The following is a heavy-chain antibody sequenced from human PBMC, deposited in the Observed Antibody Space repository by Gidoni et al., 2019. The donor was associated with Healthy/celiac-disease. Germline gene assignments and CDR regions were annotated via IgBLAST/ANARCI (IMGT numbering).Heavy chain of an antibody. CDR3: ARRSYYYGSGSYYFDY. CDR1: GRSITSRRYY. J-gene: IGHJ4*02. CDR2: IYHCGST. Sequence: LQLQPSCPGLAKPSDTLSLTCPASGRSITSRRYYWGWSRQPPGKGLEWIGSIYHCGSTYYNPSLKSRVTISVEMSKNQFSLKMSAVTAADTAVYYCARRSYYYGSGSYYFDYRGQGTLVTVSS. V-gene: IGHV4-39*01. D-gene: IGHD3-10*01.